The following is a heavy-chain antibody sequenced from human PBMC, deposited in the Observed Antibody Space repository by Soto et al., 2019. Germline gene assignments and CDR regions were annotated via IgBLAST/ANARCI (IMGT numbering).Heavy chain of an antibody. D-gene: IGHD4-4*01. J-gene: IGHJ4*02. V-gene: IGHV4-59*08. Sequence: SETLSLTCTVSGDSISSYYWSWIRQPPGKGLEWVGYISYTGSTIYNPSLESRATISLDTSKNQFSLSLNSVTVADTAVYYCARHHSVTRFQWGQGTLVTVSS. CDR1: GDSISSYY. CDR2: ISYTGST. CDR3: ARHHSVTRFQ.